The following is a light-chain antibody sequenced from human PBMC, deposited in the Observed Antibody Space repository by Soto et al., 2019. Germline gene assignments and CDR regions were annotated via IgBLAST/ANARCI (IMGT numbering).Light chain of an antibody. J-gene: IGLJ1*01. V-gene: IGLV2-11*01. Sequence: QSVLIQPPSVSGSPGQSVTISCTGTSSDVGSYDYVSWYQQHPGTVPKPMIYNVNTRPSGVPDRFSGSKSGNTASMTISGLQTGDEADYYCGTWDSSLSVHVFGTGTKVTVL. CDR3: GTWDSSLSVHV. CDR2: NVN. CDR1: SSDVGSYDY.